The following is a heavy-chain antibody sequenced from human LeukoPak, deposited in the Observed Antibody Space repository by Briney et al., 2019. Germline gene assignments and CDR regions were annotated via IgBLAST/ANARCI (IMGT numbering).Heavy chain of an antibody. V-gene: IGHV3-7*03. CDR1: GFTFSTSW. CDR2: IKKDGSET. CDR3: ARGRYSGTTYYFDY. D-gene: IGHD5-12*01. Sequence: GGSLRLSCAASGFTFSTSWMSWVRQVPGKGLEWVANIKKDGSETYYVDSVKGRFTISRDNAKSSLCLQMNSLRAEDTAMYYCARGRYSGTTYYFDYWGQGTLVTVSS. J-gene: IGHJ4*02.